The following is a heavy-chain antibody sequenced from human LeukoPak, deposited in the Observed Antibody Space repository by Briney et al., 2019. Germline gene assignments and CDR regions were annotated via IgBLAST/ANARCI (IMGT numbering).Heavy chain of an antibody. J-gene: IGHJ2*01. D-gene: IGHD6-13*01. V-gene: IGHV1-69*05. CDR1: GGTFSSYA. Sequence: ASVKVSCKASGGTFSSYAISWVRQAPGQGLEWTGGIIPIFGTANYAQKFQGRVTITTDESTSTAYMELSSLRSEDTAVYYCARDRKWGSSWQKYWYFDLWGRGTLVTVSS. CDR2: IIPIFGTA. CDR3: ARDRKWGSSWQKYWYFDL.